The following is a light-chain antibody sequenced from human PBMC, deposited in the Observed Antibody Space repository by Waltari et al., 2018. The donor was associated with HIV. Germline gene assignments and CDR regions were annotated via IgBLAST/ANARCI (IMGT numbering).Light chain of an antibody. CDR3: QQLKSYSFT. Sequence: DIQLTQSPSFLSASVGDRVTITCRASQGIRRYLAWYQHNPGKAPKLLIDAASTLQSRVQSRFSGSGSGTEFTLTISSLQREDFATYYGQQLKSYSFTFGPGTKVDSK. CDR1: QGIRRY. J-gene: IGKJ3*01. V-gene: IGKV1-9*01. CDR2: AAS.